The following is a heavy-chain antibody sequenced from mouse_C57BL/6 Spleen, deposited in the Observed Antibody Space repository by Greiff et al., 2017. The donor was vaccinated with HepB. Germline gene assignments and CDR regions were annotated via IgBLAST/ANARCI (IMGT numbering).Heavy chain of an antibody. CDR3: ARGRYFDY. Sequence: QVQLQQSGPELVKPGASVKISCKASGYAFSSSWMNWVKQRPGKGLEWIGRIYPGDGDTNYNGKFKGKATLTADKSSSTAYMQLSSLTSEDSAVYCCARGRYFDYWGQGTTLTVSS. CDR2: IYPGDGDT. CDR1: GYAFSSSW. J-gene: IGHJ2*01. V-gene: IGHV1-82*01.